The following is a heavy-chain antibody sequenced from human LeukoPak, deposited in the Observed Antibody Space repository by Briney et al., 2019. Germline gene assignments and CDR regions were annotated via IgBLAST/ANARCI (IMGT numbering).Heavy chain of an antibody. J-gene: IGHJ4*02. CDR1: GFAFSIYT. Sequence: GGSLRLSCAASGFAFSIYTMNWVRQAPGKGLEWVSSITSTSTYIFYADSVKGRFTISRDNAKNSLSLQMNSLRAEDTAVYYCARRYCRGGSCYSSYWGQGTLVTVSS. V-gene: IGHV3-21*01. D-gene: IGHD2-15*01. CDR3: ARRYCRGGSCYSSY. CDR2: ITSTSTYI.